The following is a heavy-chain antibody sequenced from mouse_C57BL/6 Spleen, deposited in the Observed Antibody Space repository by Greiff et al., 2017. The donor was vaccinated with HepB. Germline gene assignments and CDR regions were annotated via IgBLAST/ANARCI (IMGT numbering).Heavy chain of an antibody. D-gene: IGHD1-1*01. J-gene: IGHJ1*03. Sequence: DVQLVESGGGLVKPGGSLKLSCAASGFTFSSYAMSWVRQTPEKRLEWVATISDGGSYTYYPDNVKGRFTISRDNAKNNLYLQMSHLKSEDTAMYYCARDGGTTVVEGYFDVWGTGTTVTVSS. CDR1: GFTFSSYA. CDR3: ARDGGTTVVEGYFDV. V-gene: IGHV5-4*01. CDR2: ISDGGSYT.